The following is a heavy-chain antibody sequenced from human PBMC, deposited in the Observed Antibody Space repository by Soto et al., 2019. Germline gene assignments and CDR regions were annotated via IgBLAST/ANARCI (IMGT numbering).Heavy chain of an antibody. Sequence: ASVKVSCKASGYTFTSYDINWVRQATGQGLEWMGWMNPNSGNTGYAQKFQGRVTMTRNTSISTAYMELSSLRSEDTAVYCCARGQLHYYDSSGYYGLGYWGQGTLVTVSS. D-gene: IGHD3-22*01. V-gene: IGHV1-8*01. CDR2: MNPNSGNT. J-gene: IGHJ4*02. CDR3: ARGQLHYYDSSGYYGLGY. CDR1: GYTFTSYD.